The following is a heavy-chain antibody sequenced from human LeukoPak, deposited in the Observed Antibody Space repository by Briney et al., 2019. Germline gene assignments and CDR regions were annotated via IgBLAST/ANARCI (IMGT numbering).Heavy chain of an antibody. V-gene: IGHV3-30*04. Sequence: GGSLRLSCAASGFTFSSYALHWVRQAPGKGLEWVAIISYDGKNKYYADSVKGRFTVSRDNSKNTLYLQMNSLRAEDTAVYYCARGDSTSPGDYWGQGTLVTPSS. D-gene: IGHD2/OR15-2a*01. CDR2: ISYDGKNK. J-gene: IGHJ4*02. CDR3: ARGDSTSPGDY. CDR1: GFTFSSYA.